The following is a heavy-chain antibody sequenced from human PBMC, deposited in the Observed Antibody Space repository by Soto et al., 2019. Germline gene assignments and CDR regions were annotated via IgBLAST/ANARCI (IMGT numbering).Heavy chain of an antibody. CDR2: TYYMSKWXX. CDR1: GDSGSTNSAA. J-gene: IGHJ4*02. CDR3: ARGWPTFDY. V-gene: IGHV6-1*01. Sequence: SQTLSLTWAISGDSGSTNSAAWSWIRQSPSRGLEWLGMTYYMSKWXXDYAVYVXXRITINPDTSXNQFSXQLNSVTPDDTAVYYCARGWPTFDYWGQGTLVTVSS. D-gene: IGHD1-1*01.